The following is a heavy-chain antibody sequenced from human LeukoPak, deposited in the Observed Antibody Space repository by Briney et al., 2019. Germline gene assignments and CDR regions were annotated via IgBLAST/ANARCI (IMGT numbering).Heavy chain of an antibody. V-gene: IGHV1-24*01. D-gene: IGHD5-12*01. CDR3: ATATTVPLNWLDP. CDR1: GYTLTELS. Sequence: ASVTVSCTVSGYTLTELSMHWVRQAPGKGLEWMGGFDPEDGETIYAQKFQGRVTMTEDTSTDTAFMELSSLRSEDTAVYYCATATTVPLNWLDPWGQGTLVTVSS. CDR2: FDPEDGET. J-gene: IGHJ5*02.